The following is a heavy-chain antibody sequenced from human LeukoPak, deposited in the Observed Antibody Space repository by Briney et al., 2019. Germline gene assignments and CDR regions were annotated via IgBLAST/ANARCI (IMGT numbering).Heavy chain of an antibody. CDR2: IYYSGST. V-gene: IGHV4-39*01. J-gene: IGHJ4*02. Sequence: PSETLSLTCAVSGGPIRNSSYYWAWIRQPPGKGLEWIGNIYYSGSTNYNPSLKSRVTISVDTSKNQFSLKLSSVTAADTAVYYCARHDSDDRIDYWGQGTLVTVSS. CDR3: ARHDSDDRIDY. CDR1: GGPIRNSSYY. D-gene: IGHD3-9*01.